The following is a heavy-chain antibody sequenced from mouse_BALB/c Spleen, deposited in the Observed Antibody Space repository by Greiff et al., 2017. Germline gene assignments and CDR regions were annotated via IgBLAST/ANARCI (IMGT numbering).Heavy chain of an antibody. J-gene: IGHJ3*01. D-gene: IGHD1-1*01. V-gene: IGHV1-14*01. CDR3: ASYGSSYWFAY. CDR1: GYTFTSYV. CDR2: INPYNDGT. Sequence: VQLKQSGPELVKPGASVKMSCKASGYTFTSYVMHWVKQKPGQGLEWIGYINPYNDGTKYNEKFKGKATLTSDKSSSTAYMELSSLTSEDSAVYYCASYGSSYWFAYWGQGTLVTVSA.